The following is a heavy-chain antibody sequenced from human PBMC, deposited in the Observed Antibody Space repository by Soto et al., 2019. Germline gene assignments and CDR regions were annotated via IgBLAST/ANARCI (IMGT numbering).Heavy chain of an antibody. CDR2: ISGSGGST. Sequence: GGSLRLSCAASGFTFSSYAMSWVRQAPGKGLEWVSAISGSGGSTYYADSVKGRFTISRDNSKNKLYLQMNSLRAEDTAVYYGAKGHEETYDYVWGSYRYITGSYYGMDVWGQGTTVTVSS. CDR1: GFTFSSYA. V-gene: IGHV3-23*01. D-gene: IGHD3-16*02. CDR3: AKGHEETYDYVWGSYRYITGSYYGMDV. J-gene: IGHJ6*02.